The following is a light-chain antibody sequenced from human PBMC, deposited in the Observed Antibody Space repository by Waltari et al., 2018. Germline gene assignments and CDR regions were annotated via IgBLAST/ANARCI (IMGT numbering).Light chain of an antibody. CDR1: SGYVGDYNY. Sequence: QSALTQPASVSGSPGQSIPISCTGVSGYVGDYNYVSWYQQHPGKAPQFIISDVSNRTSGVSDRFSASKSGNTASLTISGLQAEDEADYYCCSYTSSTTYVFGPGTKVTVL. J-gene: IGLJ1*01. CDR2: DVS. V-gene: IGLV2-14*03. CDR3: CSYTSSTTYV.